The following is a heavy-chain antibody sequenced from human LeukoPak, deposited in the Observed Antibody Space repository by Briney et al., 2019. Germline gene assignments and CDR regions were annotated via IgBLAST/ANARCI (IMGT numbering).Heavy chain of an antibody. D-gene: IGHD6-6*01. CDR2: IYYSGST. J-gene: IGHJ6*03. V-gene: IGHV4-59*11. CDR3: ARLGQLAAPYYYYYMDV. Sequence: KTSETLSLTCTVSGGSISSHYWSWIRQPPGKGLEWIGYIYYSGSTNYNPSLKSRVTISVDTSKNQFSLKLSSVTAADTAVYYGARLGQLAAPYYYYYMDVWGKGTTVTVSS. CDR1: GGSISSHY.